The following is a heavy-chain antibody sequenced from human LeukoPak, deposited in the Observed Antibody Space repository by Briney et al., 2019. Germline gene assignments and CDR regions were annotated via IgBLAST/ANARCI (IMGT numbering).Heavy chain of an antibody. J-gene: IGHJ2*01. D-gene: IGHD3-10*01. V-gene: IGHV3-21*06. Sequence: GGSLRLSCAASGFTFSSHSMNWVRQAPGKGLEWVSSISSTRSYVFYADSVKGRFTVSRDNAKNSLYLQMNSLRAEDTAVYYCAGDYYGSGSYYTWYFDLWGRGTLVTVSS. CDR3: AGDYYGSGSYYTWYFDL. CDR1: GFTFSSHS. CDR2: ISSTRSYV.